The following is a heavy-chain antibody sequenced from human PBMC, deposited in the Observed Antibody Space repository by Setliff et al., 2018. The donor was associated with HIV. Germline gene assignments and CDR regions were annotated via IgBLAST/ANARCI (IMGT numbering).Heavy chain of an antibody. J-gene: IGHJ6*03. CDR1: SIRTGDW. V-gene: IGHV4-4*02. CDR2: ISQSGST. Sequence: SIRTGDWWSWVRQSPGKGLEWIGEISQSGSTNYNPSLRSRVTMSVDTSSNQFSLKLSSVTAADTAVYYCARDYYDDSYYRPGIYYYYYMDVWGRGTTVTVSS. D-gene: IGHD3-10*01. CDR3: ARDYYDDSYYRPGIYYYYYMDV.